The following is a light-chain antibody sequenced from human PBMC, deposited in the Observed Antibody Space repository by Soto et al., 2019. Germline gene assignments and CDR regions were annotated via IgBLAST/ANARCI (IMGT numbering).Light chain of an antibody. V-gene: IGLV2-18*02. Sequence: QSALTQPPSVSGSPGQSVTISCTGTSSDVGFYNRVSWYQQPPGTAPKLMIYEVSNRPSGVPDRFSGSKSGNTASPTISGLQAEDEADYYCSSYVSSTTPVVFGGGTKLTVL. CDR2: EVS. J-gene: IGLJ2*01. CDR1: SSDVGFYNR. CDR3: SSYVSSTTPVV.